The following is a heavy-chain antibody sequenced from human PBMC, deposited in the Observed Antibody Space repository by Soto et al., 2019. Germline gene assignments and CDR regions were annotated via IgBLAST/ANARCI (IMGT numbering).Heavy chain of an antibody. Sequence: GGSLRLSCAASGFTFSSYSMNWVRQAPGRGLEWVSYISGSSDTILYADPVRGRFTISRDNAKNSLYLQMNSLRAEDTAVYYCARNIAAADYALDSWGLGTLVTVSS. CDR2: ISGSSDTI. D-gene: IGHD6-13*01. CDR1: GFTFSSYS. J-gene: IGHJ4*02. CDR3: ARNIAAADYALDS. V-gene: IGHV3-48*04.